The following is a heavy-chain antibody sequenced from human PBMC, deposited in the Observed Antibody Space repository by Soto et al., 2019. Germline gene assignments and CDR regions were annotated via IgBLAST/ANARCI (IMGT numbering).Heavy chain of an antibody. V-gene: IGHV1-18*04. D-gene: IGHD3-3*01. J-gene: IGHJ5*02. CDR1: GYTFTSYG. CDR3: ARKHFECWSGYGNWFEP. CDR2: ISAYNGNT. Sequence: ASVKVSCKASGYTFTSYGISWVRQAPEQGLEWRGWISAYNGNTNYAQKLQGRVTMTTNTSTSTAYMELRSLRADDTAVYYSARKHFECWSGYGNWFEPWGQGTLVTVTS.